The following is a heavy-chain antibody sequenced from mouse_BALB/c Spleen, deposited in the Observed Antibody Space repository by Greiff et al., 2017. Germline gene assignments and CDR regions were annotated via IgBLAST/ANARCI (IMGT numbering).Heavy chain of an antibody. CDR3: ARGDYRYDWYFDV. CDR2: ISYDGSN. D-gene: IGHD2-14*01. CDR1: GYSITSGYY. J-gene: IGHJ1*01. V-gene: IGHV3-6*02. Sequence: EVKLVESGPGLVKPSQSLSLTCSVTGYSITSGYYWNWIRQFPGNKLEWMGYISYDGSNNYNPSLKNRISITRDTSKNQFFLKLNSVTTEDTATYYCARGDYRYDWYFDVWGAGTTVTVSS.